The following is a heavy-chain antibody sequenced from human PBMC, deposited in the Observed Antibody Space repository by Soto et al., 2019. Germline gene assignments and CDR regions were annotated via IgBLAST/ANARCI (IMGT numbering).Heavy chain of an antibody. J-gene: IGHJ5*02. D-gene: IGHD2-21*01. CDR3: ARGAPVVGWFDP. CDR1: GYTCTSYG. V-gene: IGHV1-18*04. Sequence: QVQLVQSGAEVKKPGASVKVSCKASGYTCTSYGITSVRQSPGQGLEWMGWISAYNGNTNYAQKLQGRVTMTTDTATSTDYMELRSLRSDDTAVYYCARGAPVVGWFDPWGQGTLVTVSS. CDR2: ISAYNGNT.